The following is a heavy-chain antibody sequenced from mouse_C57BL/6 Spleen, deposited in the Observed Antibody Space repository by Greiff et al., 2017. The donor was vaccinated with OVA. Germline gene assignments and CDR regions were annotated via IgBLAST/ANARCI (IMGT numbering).Heavy chain of an antibody. J-gene: IGHJ1*03. Sequence: VQLQQSGAELVRPGASVKLSCTASGFNIKDDYMHWVKQRPEQGLEWIGWIDPENGDTEYASQFQGKATITADTSSNTAYLQLSSLTSEDTAVYYCTTPYYYGSSPHWYFDVWGTGTTVTVSS. CDR1: GFNIKDDY. V-gene: IGHV14-4*01. D-gene: IGHD1-1*01. CDR3: TTPYYYGSSPHWYFDV. CDR2: IDPENGDT.